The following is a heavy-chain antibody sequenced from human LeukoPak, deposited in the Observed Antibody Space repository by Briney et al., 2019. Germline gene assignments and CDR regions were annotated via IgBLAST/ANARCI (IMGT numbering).Heavy chain of an antibody. CDR3: ARIPNQSKYSIGNY. CDR1: GVSISSGGYY. J-gene: IGHJ4*02. CDR2: IYYTGST. V-gene: IGHV4-31*03. Sequence: SETLSLTCTVSGVSISSGGYYWSWIRQHPGKGLGWIGYIYYTGSTYYNPSLKSRVTISVDTSKNQFSLELTSVTAADTAVYYCARIPNQSKYSIGNYWGQGTLVTVSS. D-gene: IGHD1-14*01.